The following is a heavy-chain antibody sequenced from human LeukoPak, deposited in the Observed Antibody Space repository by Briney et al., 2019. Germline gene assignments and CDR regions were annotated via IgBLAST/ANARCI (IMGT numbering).Heavy chain of an antibody. CDR3: ARLRNDFWSGRFDYYYMDV. Sequence: ASVKVSCKASGGTFSSYAISWVRQATGQGLEWMGWMNPNSGNTGYAQKFQGRVTMTRNTSISTAYMELSSLRSEDTAVYYCARLRNDFWSGRFDYYYMDVWGKGTTVTVSS. CDR1: GGTFSSYA. CDR2: MNPNSGNT. D-gene: IGHD3-3*01. J-gene: IGHJ6*03. V-gene: IGHV1-8*02.